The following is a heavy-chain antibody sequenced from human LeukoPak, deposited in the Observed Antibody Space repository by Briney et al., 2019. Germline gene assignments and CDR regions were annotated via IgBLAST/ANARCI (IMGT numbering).Heavy chain of an antibody. V-gene: IGHV4-38-2*02. Sequence: SETLSLTCTVSGYSISSSYYWGWLRQPPGKGLEWIGSIYHSGSTYYNPSLKSRVTISVDTSKNQFSLKLSSVTAADTAVYYCARMTTQGDYWGQGTLVTVSS. J-gene: IGHJ4*02. D-gene: IGHD4-11*01. CDR2: IYHSGST. CDR3: ARMTTQGDY. CDR1: GYSISSSYY.